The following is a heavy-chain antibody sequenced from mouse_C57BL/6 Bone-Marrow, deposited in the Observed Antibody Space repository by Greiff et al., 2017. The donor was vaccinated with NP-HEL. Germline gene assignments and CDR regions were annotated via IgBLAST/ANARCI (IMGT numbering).Heavy chain of an antibody. CDR2: ISSGGDYI. CDR1: GFTFSSYA. Sequence: EVQRVESGEGLVKPGGSLKLSCAASGFTFSSYAMSWVRQTPEKRLEWVAYISSGGDYIYYAATVKGRFTISRDNARNTLYLQMSSLKAEDTAMNYCTRDHWVFDYWGQGTTLTGAS. CDR3: TRDHWVFDY. V-gene: IGHV5-9-1*02. J-gene: IGHJ2*01. D-gene: IGHD4-1*01.